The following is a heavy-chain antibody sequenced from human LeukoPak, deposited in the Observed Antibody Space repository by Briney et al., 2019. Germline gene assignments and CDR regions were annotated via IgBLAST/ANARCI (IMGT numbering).Heavy chain of an antibody. CDR2: IIPIFGTA. CDR3: ARDRPYYYGMDV. J-gene: IGHJ6*02. Sequence: SVKVSCTASGGTFSSYAISWVRQAPGQGLEWMGGIIPIFGTANYAQKFQGRVTITADESTSTAYMELSSLRSEDTAVYYWARDRPYYYGMDVWGQGTTVTVSS. CDR1: GGTFSSYA. V-gene: IGHV1-69*13.